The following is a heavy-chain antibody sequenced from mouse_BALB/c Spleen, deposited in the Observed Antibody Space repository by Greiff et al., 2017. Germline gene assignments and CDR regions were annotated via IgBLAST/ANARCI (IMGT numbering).Heavy chain of an antibody. Sequence: VQLKESGPELVKPGASVKISCKASGYSFTGYFMNWVMQSHGKSLEWIGRINPYNGDTFYNQKFKGKATLTVDKSSSTAHMELRSLASEDSAVYYCARDYGSSRAWFAYWGQGTLVTVSA. CDR2: INPYNGDT. D-gene: IGHD1-1*01. CDR3: ARDYGSSRAWFAY. J-gene: IGHJ3*01. CDR1: GYSFTGYF. V-gene: IGHV1-20*02.